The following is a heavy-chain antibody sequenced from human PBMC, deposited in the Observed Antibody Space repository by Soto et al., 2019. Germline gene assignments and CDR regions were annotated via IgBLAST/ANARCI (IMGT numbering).Heavy chain of an antibody. D-gene: IGHD2-21*02. CDR3: ARDVVTEKTVGYFDY. CDR2: IIPFFGTP. CDR1: GGTFSNDA. J-gene: IGHJ4*02. V-gene: IGHV1-69*01. Sequence: QVHLVQSGPEVKQSGSSVRVSCTASGGTFSNDAISWVRQAPGQGLEWLGRIIPFFGTPDYSQTFRGRLTIPAVESTGTGYMDLRSLGADDTAVYYCARDVVTEKTVGYFDYWWKGNLVSVAS.